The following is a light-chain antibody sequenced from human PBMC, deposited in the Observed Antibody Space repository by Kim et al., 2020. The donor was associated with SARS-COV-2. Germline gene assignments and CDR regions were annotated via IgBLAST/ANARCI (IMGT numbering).Light chain of an antibody. CDR2: EDN. CDR3: QSYDSSNWV. Sequence: GKTGTTSCPRSNGSIASNYVQWYQQRPGSVPTTVIYEDNQRPSGVPDRFSGSIDSSSNSASLTISGLKTEDEADYYCQSYDSSNWVFGGGTKLTVL. V-gene: IGLV6-57*03. J-gene: IGLJ3*02. CDR1: NGSIASNY.